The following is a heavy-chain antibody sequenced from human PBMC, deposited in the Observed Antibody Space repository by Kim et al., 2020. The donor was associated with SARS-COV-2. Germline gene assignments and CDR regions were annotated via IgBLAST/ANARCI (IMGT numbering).Heavy chain of an antibody. D-gene: IGHD3-22*01. Sequence: ADSRKGPFTISRDNSKNTLYLQMISLRAEDTAVYYCAKDNYYDSSGYPDWGQGTLVTVSS. V-gene: IGHV3-23*01. J-gene: IGHJ4*02. CDR3: AKDNYYDSSGYPD.